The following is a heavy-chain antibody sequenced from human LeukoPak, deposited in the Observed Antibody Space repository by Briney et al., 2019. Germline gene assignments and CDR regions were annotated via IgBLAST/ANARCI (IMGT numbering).Heavy chain of an antibody. D-gene: IGHD6-19*01. CDR1: GFTFSNFA. J-gene: IGHJ4*02. V-gene: IGHV3-23*01. CDR3: AKAGSSGWSSSGGDY. CDR2: ISGSGGRT. Sequence: GGSLRLSCAVCGFTFSNFAMSWLRQAPGKGLEWVSTISGSGGRTFYADSVKGRFPISRDNSKNTLFLQMNSLRAEDTAIYYCAKAGSSGWSSSGGDYWGQGSLVTVSS.